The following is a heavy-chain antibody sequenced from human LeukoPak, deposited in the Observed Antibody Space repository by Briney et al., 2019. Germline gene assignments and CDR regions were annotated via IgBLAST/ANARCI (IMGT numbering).Heavy chain of an antibody. J-gene: IGHJ6*03. CDR3: ARVLEGYRYYYYYMDV. D-gene: IGHD5-12*01. CDR1: GFTFSSYA. Sequence: PGGSLRLSCAASGFTFSSYAMHWVRQAPGKGLEYVSAISSNGGSTYYANSVKGRFTISRDNSKNTLYLQMGSLRAEDMAVYYCARVLEGYRYYYYYMDVWGKGTTVTVSS. V-gene: IGHV3-64*01. CDR2: ISSNGGST.